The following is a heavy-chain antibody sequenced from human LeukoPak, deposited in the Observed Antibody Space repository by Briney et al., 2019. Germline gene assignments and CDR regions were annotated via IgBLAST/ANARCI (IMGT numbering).Heavy chain of an antibody. V-gene: IGHV3-7*03. J-gene: IGHJ3*02. CDR3: ARLHSAIYYGDAFDI. CDR2: IKEDGSEK. CDR1: GFTFSSYA. Sequence: GGSLRLSCAASGFTFSSYAMSWGRQAPGKGLEWVAKIKEDGSEKYYVDSVKGRFTVSRDNVKNSLFLQMNSLRAEDTAAYYCARLHSAIYYGDAFDIWGQGTMVTVSS. D-gene: IGHD1-26*01.